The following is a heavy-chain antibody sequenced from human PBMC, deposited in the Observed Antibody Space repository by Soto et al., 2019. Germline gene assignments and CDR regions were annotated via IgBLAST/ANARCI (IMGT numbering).Heavy chain of an antibody. CDR1: GFTFSSYG. CDR3: VAASGYYNSYGMDV. D-gene: IGHD1-26*01. V-gene: IGHV3-30*03. J-gene: IGHJ6*02. CDR2: ISYDGSNK. Sequence: QVQLVESGGGVVQPGRSLRLSCAASGFTFSSYGMHWVRQAPGKGLEWVAVISYDGSNKYYADSVKGRFTISRDNSKNTLYLQMNRLRAKDTAVYYCVAASGYYNSYGMDVWGQGTTVTVSS.